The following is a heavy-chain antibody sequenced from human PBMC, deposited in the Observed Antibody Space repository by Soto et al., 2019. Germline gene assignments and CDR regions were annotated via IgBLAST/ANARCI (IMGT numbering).Heavy chain of an antibody. Sequence: ASVKVSCKAPGYTFTSYGISWVRQAPGQGLEWMGWISAYNGNTNYAQKLQGRVTMTTDTSTSTAYMELRSLRSDDTAVYYCARGGDYYDSSGPGRCWGQGTLVTVSS. D-gene: IGHD3-22*01. V-gene: IGHV1-18*01. CDR3: ARGGDYYDSSGPGRC. J-gene: IGHJ4*02. CDR2: ISAYNGNT. CDR1: GYTFTSYG.